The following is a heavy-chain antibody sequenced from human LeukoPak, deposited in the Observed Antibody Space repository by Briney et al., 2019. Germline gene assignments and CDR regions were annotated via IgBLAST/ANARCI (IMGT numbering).Heavy chain of an antibody. CDR1: GYSLSSGYY. CDR3: ARVQHTRYYYSYYMDV. V-gene: IGHV4-38-2*01. J-gene: IGHJ6*03. Sequence: SDTLSLTCAVSGYSLSSGYYWGWIRQPPGKGLEWIGSIYHSGSTYYNPSLKSRVTISVDTSKNQFSLKMSSVTAADTAVYYCARVQHTRYYYSYYMDVWGKGTTVTVSS. D-gene: IGHD2-2*01. CDR2: IYHSGST.